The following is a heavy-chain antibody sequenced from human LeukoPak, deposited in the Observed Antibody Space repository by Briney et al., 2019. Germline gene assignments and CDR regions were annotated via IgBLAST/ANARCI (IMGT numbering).Heavy chain of an antibody. CDR3: SREIYGRFDY. J-gene: IGHJ4*02. D-gene: IGHD4-17*01. Sequence: ASVKVSCKAPGYTFTNYGISWVRQAPGQGLEWMGWISAYNGNTNYAQKFQGRVTMTTDTSTTTAYMELRSLRSDDTAVYYCSREIYGRFDYWGQGALVTVSS. CDR1: GYTFTNYG. CDR2: ISAYNGNT. V-gene: IGHV1-18*01.